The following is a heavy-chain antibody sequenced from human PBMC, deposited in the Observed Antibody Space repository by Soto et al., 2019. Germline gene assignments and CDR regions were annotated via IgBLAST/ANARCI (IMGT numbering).Heavy chain of an antibody. CDR3: ARVSGSYYYGMDV. J-gene: IGHJ6*02. CDR1: GGSISSSNW. Sequence: SETLSLTCVVSGGSISSSNWWRWVRQPPGKGLEWIGEIYHSGSTNYNPSLKSRVTISVDKSKNQFSLKLSSVIAADTAVYYCARVSGSYYYGMDVWGQGTTVT. V-gene: IGHV4-4*02. D-gene: IGHD1-26*01. CDR2: IYHSGST.